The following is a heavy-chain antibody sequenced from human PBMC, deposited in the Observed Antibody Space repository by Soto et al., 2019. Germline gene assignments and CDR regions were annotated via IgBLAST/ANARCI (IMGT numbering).Heavy chain of an antibody. CDR1: GYTFTNFG. D-gene: IGHD2-21*02. V-gene: IGHV1-18*01. Sequence: QVQLVQSGAEVKKPGASVKVSCKTSGYTFTNFGLSWVRQAPGQGLEWMGWISAYNGNTNYAQNFQGRVTMTTDTAPSTAYMELRSLRSDDTSVYYCARGVTPIDYWGQGTLVTVSS. CDR3: ARGVTPIDY. CDR2: ISAYNGNT. J-gene: IGHJ4*02.